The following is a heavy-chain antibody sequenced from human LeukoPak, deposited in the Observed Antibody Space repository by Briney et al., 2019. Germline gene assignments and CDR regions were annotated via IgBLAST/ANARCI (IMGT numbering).Heavy chain of an antibody. CDR3: ARVADIVVVPAANNWFDP. J-gene: IGHJ5*02. V-gene: IGHV3-7*01. CDR2: IKQDGSEK. Sequence: GGSLRLSCAASGFTFSSYWMSWVRQAPGKGLEWVANIKQDGSEKYYVDSVKGRFTISRDNAKNSLYLQMSSLRAEDTAVYYCARVADIVVVPAANNWFDPWGQGTLVTVSS. D-gene: IGHD2-2*01. CDR1: GFTFSSYW.